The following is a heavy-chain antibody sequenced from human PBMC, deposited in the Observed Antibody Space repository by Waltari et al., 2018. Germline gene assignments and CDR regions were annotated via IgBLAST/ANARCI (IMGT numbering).Heavy chain of an antibody. CDR1: GLTSFTHA. CDR3: AKPFYNWDDPLHS. J-gene: IGHJ1*01. CDR2: ISVSDAT. V-gene: IGHV3-23*01. D-gene: IGHD1-20*01. Sequence: EVQLLESVGGLIQPGGSLRLSCQASGLTSFTHAINWVRQAPGKGLEWVSSISVSDATYYADSVKGRFTVSRDYSDNTIHLQMDSLRAEDTAVYFCAKPFYNWDDPLHSWGQGAPVIVSS.